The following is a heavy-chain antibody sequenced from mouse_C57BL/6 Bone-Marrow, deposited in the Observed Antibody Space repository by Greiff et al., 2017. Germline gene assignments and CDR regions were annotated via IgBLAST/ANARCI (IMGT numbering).Heavy chain of an antibody. CDR2: IDPETGGT. J-gene: IGHJ2*01. Sequence: QVQLQQSGAELVRPGASVTLSCKASGYTFTDYEMHWVKQTPVHGLEWIGAIDPETGGTAYNQKFKGKAILTADKSSSTAYMELRSLTSEDSAVDYCTRAPRHYFDYWGQGTTLTVSS. CDR1: GYTFTDYE. CDR3: TRAPRHYFDY. V-gene: IGHV1-15*01.